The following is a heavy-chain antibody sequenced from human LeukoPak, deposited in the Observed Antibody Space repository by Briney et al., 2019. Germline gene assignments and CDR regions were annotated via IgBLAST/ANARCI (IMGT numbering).Heavy chain of an antibody. CDR1: GGSFSGYY. CDR3: ARGRSGSYYVGNWFDP. V-gene: IGHV4-34*01. Sequence: SETLSLTCAVYGGSFSGYYWSWIRQPPGKGLEWIGEINHSGSTNYNPSLKGRVTISVDTSKNQFSLKLSSVTAADTAVYYCARGRSGSYYVGNWFDPWGQGTLVTVSS. J-gene: IGHJ5*02. CDR2: INHSGST. D-gene: IGHD1-26*01.